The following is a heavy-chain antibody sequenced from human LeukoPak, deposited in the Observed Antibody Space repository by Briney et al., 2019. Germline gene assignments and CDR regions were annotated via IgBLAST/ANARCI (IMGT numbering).Heavy chain of an antibody. Sequence: ASVKVSCKASGYTFTSDYMHWVRQAPGQGLEWMGIINPSGGSTSYAQKFQGRVTMTRDTSTSTVYMELSSLRSEDTAVYYCAREVPEKHFDWPSNWFDPWGQGTLVTVSS. J-gene: IGHJ5*02. CDR3: AREVPEKHFDWPSNWFDP. D-gene: IGHD3-9*01. CDR2: INPSGGST. V-gene: IGHV1-46*01. CDR1: GYTFTSDY.